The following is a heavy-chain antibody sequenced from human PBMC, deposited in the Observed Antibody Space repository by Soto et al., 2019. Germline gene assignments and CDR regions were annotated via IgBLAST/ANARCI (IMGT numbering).Heavy chain of an antibody. Sequence: SVKVSCKASGGTSSSYAISWVRQAPGQGLEWMGGIIPIFGTANYAQKFQGRVTITADESTSTAYMELSSLRSEDTAVYYCARGVGYSGYDPLLPDYWGQGTLVTVYS. CDR2: IIPIFGTA. J-gene: IGHJ4*02. V-gene: IGHV1-69*13. CDR1: GGTSSSYA. CDR3: ARGVGYSGYDPLLPDY. D-gene: IGHD5-12*01.